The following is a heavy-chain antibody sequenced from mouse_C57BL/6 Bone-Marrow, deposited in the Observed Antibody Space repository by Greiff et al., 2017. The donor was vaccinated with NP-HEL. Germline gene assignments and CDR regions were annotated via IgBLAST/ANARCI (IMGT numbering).Heavy chain of an antibody. CDR3: ARECYYPSYAMDY. J-gene: IGHJ4*01. V-gene: IGHV1-26*01. CDR1: GYTFTDYY. Sequence: VQLQQSGPELVKPGASVKISCKASGYTFTDYYMNWVKQSHGKSLEWIGDINPNNGGTSYNQKFKGKATLTVDKSSSTAYMELRSLTSEDSAVYYCARECYYPSYAMDYWGQGTSVTVSS. CDR2: INPNNGGT. D-gene: IGHD2-12*01.